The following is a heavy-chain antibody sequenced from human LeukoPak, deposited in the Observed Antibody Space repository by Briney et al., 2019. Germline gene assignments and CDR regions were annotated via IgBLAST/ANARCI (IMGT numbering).Heavy chain of an antibody. CDR2: IRYDGSNK. Sequence: GGSLRLSCAASGFTFSSYGMHWVRQAPGKGLEWVAFIRYDGSNKYYADSVKGRFTISRDNSKNTLYLQMNSLRAEDTAVYYCAKDPFCSSTSCYPNPWGQGTLVTVSS. J-gene: IGHJ5*02. V-gene: IGHV3-30*02. CDR3: AKDPFCSSTSCYPNP. CDR1: GFTFSSYG. D-gene: IGHD2-2*01.